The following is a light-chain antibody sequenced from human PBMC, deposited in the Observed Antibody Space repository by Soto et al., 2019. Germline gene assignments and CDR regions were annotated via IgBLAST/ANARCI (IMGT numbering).Light chain of an antibody. V-gene: IGKV3-15*01. Sequence: EVVMTQSPATLSVSPGERVALSCRASQSISINLAWIQQKPGQGPRLLMIGASTRATGVPDRFSGSGSGTEFTLTINSLQSDDFATYYCQQYHRSSITFGQGTRLEIK. CDR2: GAS. CDR1: QSISIN. CDR3: QQYHRSSIT. J-gene: IGKJ5*01.